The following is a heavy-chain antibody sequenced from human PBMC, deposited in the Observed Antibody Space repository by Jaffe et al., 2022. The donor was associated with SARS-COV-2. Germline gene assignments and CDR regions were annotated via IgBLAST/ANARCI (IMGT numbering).Heavy chain of an antibody. CDR1: GYTFTDYY. J-gene: IGHJ4*02. D-gene: IGHD3-3*01. CDR3: ARGPTISTFDN. V-gene: IGHV1-46*04. Sequence: QVHLVQSGAEVKKPGASVNVSCKASGYTFTDYYIHWVRQAPGQGLEWMGIINPTGGGTDYLQKLQDRVTLTMDTSASAVYMEVRRLRSEDTAIYYCARGPTISTFDNWGQGTLVTVSS. CDR2: INPTGGGT.